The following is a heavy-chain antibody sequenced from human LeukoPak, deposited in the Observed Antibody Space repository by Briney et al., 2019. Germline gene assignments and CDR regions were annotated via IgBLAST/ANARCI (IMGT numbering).Heavy chain of an antibody. V-gene: IGHV3-23*01. CDR1: GFTFSSYA. CDR2: ISGSGGST. Sequence: GGSLRLSCAASGFTFSSYAMSWVRQAPGKGLEWGSAISGSGGSTYYADSVKGRFTISRDNSKNTLYLQMNSLRAEDTAVYYCAKDLITAAAGSDDYYYYYMDVWGKGTTVTVSS. D-gene: IGHD6-13*01. CDR3: AKDLITAAAGSDDYYYYYMDV. J-gene: IGHJ6*03.